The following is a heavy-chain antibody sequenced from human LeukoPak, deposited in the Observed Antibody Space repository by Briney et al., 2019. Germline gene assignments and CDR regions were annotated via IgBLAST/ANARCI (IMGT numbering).Heavy chain of an antibody. CDR3: AKAPTPVVAATLFHH. V-gene: IGHV3-23*01. CDR2: ISGSGGDT. D-gene: IGHD2-15*01. J-gene: IGHJ1*01. CDR1: GFTFRSYT. Sequence: VMLGGSLRLSCAASGFTFRSYTMSWVRQAPGKGLEWVSVISGSGGDTYYADPVKGRFTISRDNSKNTLYMQMNSLRAEDTAVYYCAKAPTPVVAATLFHHWGQGTLVTVS.